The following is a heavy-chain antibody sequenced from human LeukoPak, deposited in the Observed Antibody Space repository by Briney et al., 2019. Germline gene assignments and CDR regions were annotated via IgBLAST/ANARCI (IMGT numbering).Heavy chain of an antibody. CDR2: ISYDGSNK. CDR3: ARVGDSSSYYEYYFDY. D-gene: IGHD3-22*01. V-gene: IGHV3-30*03. J-gene: IGHJ4*02. CDR1: GFTFSGYS. Sequence: PGGSLRLSCAASGFTFSGYSMNWVRQAPGKGLEWVAVISYDGSNKYYADSVKGRFTISRDNSKNTLYLQMNSLRSDDTAVYYCARVGDSSSYYEYYFDYWGQGTLVTVSS.